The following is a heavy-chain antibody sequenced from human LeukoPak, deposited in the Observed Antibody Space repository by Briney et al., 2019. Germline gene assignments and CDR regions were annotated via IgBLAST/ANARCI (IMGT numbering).Heavy chain of an antibody. CDR3: ASHRYWNFYLDY. V-gene: IGHV4-61*02. Sequence: PSQTLSLTCTVSGGSIISGSYYWSWIRQPAGKGLEWIGRFYTSGRTDYNPSLKSRVTISRDMSKNLISLKLTSLTAADTAVYFCASHRYWNFYLDYWGQGTLVTVSS. CDR2: FYTSGRT. D-gene: IGHD1-7*01. J-gene: IGHJ4*02. CDR1: GGSIISGSYY.